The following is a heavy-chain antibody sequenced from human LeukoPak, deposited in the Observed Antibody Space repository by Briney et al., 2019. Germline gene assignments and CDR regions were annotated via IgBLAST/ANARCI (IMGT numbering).Heavy chain of an antibody. D-gene: IGHD1-26*01. Sequence: PGGSLRLSCAASGFTFSSYGMHWVRQAPGKGLEWVAVISYDGSNKYYVDSVKGRFTISRDNSKNTLYLQMNSLRAEDTAVYYCAKILGEWELLSPDFDYWGQGTLVTVSS. CDR2: ISYDGSNK. J-gene: IGHJ4*02. CDR1: GFTFSSYG. V-gene: IGHV3-30*18. CDR3: AKILGEWELLSPDFDY.